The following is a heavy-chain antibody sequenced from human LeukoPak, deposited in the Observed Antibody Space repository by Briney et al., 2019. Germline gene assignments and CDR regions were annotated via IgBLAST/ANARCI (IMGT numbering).Heavy chain of an antibody. CDR2: ISAYNGNT. D-gene: IGHD6-13*01. Sequence: ASVKVSCKASGYTFTSYGISWVRQAPGQGLEWMGWISAYNGNTNYAQKLQGRVTMTTDTSTSTAYMELRSLRSDDTAVYYCARDLWPYSSSWYPLGAELLPSYYGMDVWGQGTTVTVSS. V-gene: IGHV1-18*01. CDR1: GYTFTSYG. CDR3: ARDLWPYSSSWYPLGAELLPSYYGMDV. J-gene: IGHJ6*02.